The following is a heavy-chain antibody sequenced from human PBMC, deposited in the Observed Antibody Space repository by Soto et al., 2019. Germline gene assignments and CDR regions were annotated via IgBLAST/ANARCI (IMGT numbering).Heavy chain of an antibody. V-gene: IGHV4-59*08. CDR1: GDSIGTYN. Sequence: QVQLQASGPGLVKPSDTLSLTCTVSGDSIGTYNWGWIRQPPGKRLEWIGYIYSNGGTNYNPALKSEITISADTSTKHFSRGLGSVTASATAVYYCERQGIGGLHGLVDVWSQGTTVTVSS. CDR3: ERQGIGGLHGLVDV. J-gene: IGHJ6*02. CDR2: IYSNGGT. D-gene: IGHD1-26*01.